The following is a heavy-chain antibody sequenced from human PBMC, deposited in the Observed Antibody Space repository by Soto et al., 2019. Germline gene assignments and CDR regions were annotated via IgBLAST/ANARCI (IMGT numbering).Heavy chain of an antibody. CDR1: GFTFSSYA. J-gene: IGHJ4*02. CDR2: ISGSGGST. V-gene: IGHV3-23*01. Sequence: GGSLRLSCAASGFTFSSYAMSWVRQAPGKGLEWVSAISGSGGSTYYADSVKGRFTISRDNSKNTRYLQMNSLRAEDTAVYYCAKDSSPPQIEVLRFLEWLSQTYYFDYWGQGTLVTVSS. D-gene: IGHD3-3*01. CDR3: AKDSSPPQIEVLRFLEWLSQTYYFDY.